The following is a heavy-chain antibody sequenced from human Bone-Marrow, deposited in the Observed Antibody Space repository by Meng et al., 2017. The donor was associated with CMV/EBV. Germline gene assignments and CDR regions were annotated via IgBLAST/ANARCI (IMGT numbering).Heavy chain of an antibody. J-gene: IGHJ4*02. V-gene: IGHV3-21*01. D-gene: IGHD5-18*01. CDR1: GFTFSSYS. Sequence: GESLKISCAASGFTFSSYSMNWVRQAPGKGLEWVSSISSSSSYIYYADSVKGRFTISRDNAKNSLYLQMNSLRAEDTAVYYYARTLWRHADYCGQGTLVTVSS. CDR2: ISSSSSYI. CDR3: ARTLWRHADY.